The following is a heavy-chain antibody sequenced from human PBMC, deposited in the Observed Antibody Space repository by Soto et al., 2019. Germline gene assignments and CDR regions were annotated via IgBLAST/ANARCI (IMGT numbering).Heavy chain of an antibody. D-gene: IGHD1-1*01. CDR3: AKDSSTTGTTWSWFDP. CDR1: GFTFSSYG. V-gene: IGHV3-30*18. J-gene: IGHJ5*02. Sequence: PGGSLRLSCAASGFTFSSYGMHWVRQAPGKGLEWVAVISYDGSNKYYADSVKGRFTISRDNSKNTLYLQMNSLRAEDTAVYYCAKDSSTTGTTWSWFDPWGQGTLVTV. CDR2: ISYDGSNK.